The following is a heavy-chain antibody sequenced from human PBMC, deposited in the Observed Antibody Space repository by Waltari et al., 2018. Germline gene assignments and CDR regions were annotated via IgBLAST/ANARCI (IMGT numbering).Heavy chain of an antibody. D-gene: IGHD3-10*01. CDR1: GYTFANYW. J-gene: IGHJ4*02. CDR3: ARPSWSRALWYGDF. Sequence: EVQLVQSGAEVKKPGESLRISCEGSGYTFANYWIGWVRQTPDKGREWMGIIFPDDSDTRYSPSFQGQVTISVDKSINTAYLQWNSLKASDTAVYFCARPSWSRALWYGDFWGQGTVVTVSS. V-gene: IGHV5-51*01. CDR2: IFPDDSDT.